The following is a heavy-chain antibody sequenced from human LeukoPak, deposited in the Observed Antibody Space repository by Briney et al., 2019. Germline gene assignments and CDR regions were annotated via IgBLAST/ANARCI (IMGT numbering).Heavy chain of an antibody. V-gene: IGHV5-51*01. D-gene: IGHD1-26*01. CDR2: IYPGDSDT. Sequence: GESLKISCKGSGYSFTSYWIGWVRQMPGKGLEWMGIIYPGDSDTRYSPSFQGQVTISADKSISTAYLQWSSLKASDTAMYYCARLSGSYWRAYYYYYMDVWGKGTTVTVSS. CDR1: GYSFTSYW. J-gene: IGHJ6*03. CDR3: ARLSGSYWRAYYYYYMDV.